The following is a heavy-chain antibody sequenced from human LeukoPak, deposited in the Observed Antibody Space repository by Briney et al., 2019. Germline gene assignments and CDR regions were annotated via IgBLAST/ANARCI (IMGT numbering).Heavy chain of an antibody. CDR3: AKTPPPPPGMYSSGRTGGYDY. CDR1: GFTFSSYG. J-gene: IGHJ4*02. CDR2: IWYDGSKK. D-gene: IGHD6-19*01. V-gene: IGHV3-33*06. Sequence: PGGSLRLSCAASGFTFSSYGMHWVRQAPGKGLEWVAVIWYDGSKKYYADSVRGRFTISRDNSKNTLYLQMNSLRAEDTAVYYCAKTPPPPPGMYSSGRTGGYDYWGQGTLVTVSS.